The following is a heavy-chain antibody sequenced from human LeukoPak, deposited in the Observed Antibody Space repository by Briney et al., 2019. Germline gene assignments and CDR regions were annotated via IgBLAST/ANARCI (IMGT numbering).Heavy chain of an antibody. J-gene: IGHJ4*02. Sequence: SETLSLTCAVFGGSFSGYYRSWIRQPPGKGLEWIGEINDSGSTNYNPSLKSRVTMSIDTSKNQFFLRLSSVTAADTAVYYCAGSGYPFEYWGQGTLVTVSS. D-gene: IGHD3-3*01. V-gene: IGHV4-34*01. CDR2: INDSGST. CDR1: GGSFSGYY. CDR3: AGSGYPFEY.